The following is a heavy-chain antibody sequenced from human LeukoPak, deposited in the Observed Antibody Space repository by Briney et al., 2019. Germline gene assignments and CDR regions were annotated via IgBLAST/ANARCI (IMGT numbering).Heavy chain of an antibody. V-gene: IGHV4-59*12. Sequence: SETLPLTCTVSGGSMSSFYWSWIRQSPGKGLECLGYLYYTGSTNHNPSLKSRVTMSVDTSKNQFSLKLSSVTAADTAVYYCARRAVAGARGAFDIWGQGTMVTVSS. CDR1: GGSMSSFY. D-gene: IGHD6-19*01. J-gene: IGHJ3*02. CDR3: ARRAVAGARGAFDI. CDR2: LYYTGST.